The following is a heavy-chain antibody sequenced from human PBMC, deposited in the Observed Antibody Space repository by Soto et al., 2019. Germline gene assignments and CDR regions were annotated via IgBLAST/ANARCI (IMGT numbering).Heavy chain of an antibody. J-gene: IGHJ4*02. V-gene: IGHV1-46*01. D-gene: IGHD6-6*01. CDR1: GYTFTSHY. CDR2: INPSGGIT. Sequence: QVQLVQSGAEVKKPGASLKVSCKASGYTFTSHYMQWVRQAPGQGLEWMGIINPSGGITSYAQKFQGRVTMTRDTSASTVYMELSSLRSEDTAVYYCARSHSASSPFDYWGQGTLVIVSS. CDR3: ARSHSASSPFDY.